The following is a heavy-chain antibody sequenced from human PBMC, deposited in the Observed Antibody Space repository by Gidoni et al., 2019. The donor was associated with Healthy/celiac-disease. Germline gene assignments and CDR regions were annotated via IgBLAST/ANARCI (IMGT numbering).Heavy chain of an antibody. V-gene: IGHV4-34*01. CDR2: INQSGST. D-gene: IGHD2-21*02. CDR1: GGSFSGYY. CDR3: ARAAGGLRGSDAFDI. Sequence: QVQLQQWGAGLLKPSETLSLTCAVYGGSFSGYYWSWIRQPTGKGLEWMGEINQSGSTNYNPSVKSRVTISVDTSKNQFSRKRSSVTAADTAVYYCARAAGGLRGSDAFDIWGQGTMVTVSS. J-gene: IGHJ3*02.